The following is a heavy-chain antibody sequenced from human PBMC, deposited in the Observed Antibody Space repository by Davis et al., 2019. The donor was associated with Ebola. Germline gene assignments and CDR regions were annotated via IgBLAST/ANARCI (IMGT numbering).Heavy chain of an antibody. CDR3: ARDRSGGYFDD. V-gene: IGHV3-53*01. CDR1: GFTVSSNY. Sequence: PGGSLRLSCAASGFTVSSNYMSWVRQPPGKGLEWVSVIYSGGDIYYADSVKGRFTISRDNAKNSIYLQMNSLRAEDTAVYYCARDRSGGYFDDWGQGTLVTVSS. D-gene: IGHD1-26*01. CDR2: IYSGGDI. J-gene: IGHJ4*02.